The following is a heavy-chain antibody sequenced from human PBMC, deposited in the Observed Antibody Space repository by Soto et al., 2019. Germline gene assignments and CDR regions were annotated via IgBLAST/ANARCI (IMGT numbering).Heavy chain of an antibody. Sequence: PGGSLRLSCAAAGFTVSSYPMHWVRQAPGKGLEWVAVISYDGSNKYYADSVKGRFTISRDNSKNTLYLQMNSLRAEDTAVYYCARDHTHYYDSSGYYPYNWFDPWGQGTLVTVSS. CDR3: ARDHTHYYDSSGYYPYNWFDP. V-gene: IGHV3-30-3*01. D-gene: IGHD3-22*01. J-gene: IGHJ5*02. CDR1: GFTVSSYP. CDR2: ISYDGSNK.